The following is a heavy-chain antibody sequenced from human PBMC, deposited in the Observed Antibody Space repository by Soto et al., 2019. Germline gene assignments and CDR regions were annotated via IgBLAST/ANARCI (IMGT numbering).Heavy chain of an antibody. J-gene: IGHJ4*02. V-gene: IGHV1-2*04. D-gene: IGHD1-26*01. CDR1: GYTFTGYY. CDR3: ATGRPRVGVPYFDY. Sequence: ASVKVSCKASGYTFTGYYMHWVRQAPGQGLEWVGWINPNSGGTNYAQKFQGWVTMTRDTSISTAYMELSRLRSDDTAVYYCATGRPRVGVPYFDYWGQGTLVTV. CDR2: INPNSGGT.